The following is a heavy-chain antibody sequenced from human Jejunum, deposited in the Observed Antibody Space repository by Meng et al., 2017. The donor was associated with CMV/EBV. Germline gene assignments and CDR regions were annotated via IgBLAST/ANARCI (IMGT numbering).Heavy chain of an antibody. CDR1: GGTFSSYA. CDR2: IIPLIDIP. J-gene: IGHJ4*02. CDR3: ARREGGNYVFDS. D-gene: IGHD1-26*01. V-gene: IGHV1-69*05. Sequence: KASGGTFSSYAIDWVRQAPGQGLEWMGGIIPLIDIPDYAQKFQGRVTFTTDESSTTAYMEVSSLRSADTAVYYCARREGGNYVFDSWGQGTLVTVSS.